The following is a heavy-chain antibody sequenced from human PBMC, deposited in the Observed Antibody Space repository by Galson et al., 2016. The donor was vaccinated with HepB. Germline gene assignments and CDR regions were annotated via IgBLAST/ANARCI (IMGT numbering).Heavy chain of an antibody. CDR2: INSDGTST. CDR1: GFTFSSYW. Sequence: SLRLSCAASGFTFSSYWMHWVRQAPGKGLVWVSGINSDGTSTTYADSVKGRFTISRDNAKNTLNLQMNSLRAEDTAVYYCAKVATPNRNYENWFDSWGQGTLVTVAS. D-gene: IGHD4-11*01. J-gene: IGHJ5*01. CDR3: AKVATPNRNYENWFDS. V-gene: IGHV3-74*01.